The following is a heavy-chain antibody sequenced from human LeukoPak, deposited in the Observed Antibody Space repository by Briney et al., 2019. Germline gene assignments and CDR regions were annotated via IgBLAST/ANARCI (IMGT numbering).Heavy chain of an antibody. CDR2: IYYSGST. D-gene: IGHD1-26*01. J-gene: IGHJ3*02. CDR3: ARDGKELAHAFDI. CDR1: GGSISSYY. V-gene: IGHV4-39*07. Sequence: SETLSLTCTVSGGSISSYYWGWIRQPPGKGLEWIGSIYYSGSTYYNPSLKSRVTISVDTSKNQFSLKLSSVTAADTAVYYCARDGKELAHAFDIWGQGTMVTVSS.